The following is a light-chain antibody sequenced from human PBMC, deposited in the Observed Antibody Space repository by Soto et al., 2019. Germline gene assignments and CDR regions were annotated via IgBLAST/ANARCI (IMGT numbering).Light chain of an antibody. CDR2: WAS. V-gene: IGKV4-1*01. J-gene: IGKJ5*01. CDR3: QQYYSIPIT. Sequence: DIVMTQSPDSLAVSLGERATFNCKSSQSVLYSSNNKNYLAGYQQKPGQPPKLLIYWASTRESGVPDRFSGSGSGTDFTLTISSLQAEDVAVYYCQQYYSIPITFGQGTRLEIK. CDR1: QSVLYSSNNKNY.